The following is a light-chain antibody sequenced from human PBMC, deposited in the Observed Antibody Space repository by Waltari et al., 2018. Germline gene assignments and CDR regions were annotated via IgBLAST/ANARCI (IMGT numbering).Light chain of an antibody. J-gene: IGLJ3*02. CDR1: SPNIGRNS. Sequence: QSVVTQPPSASGTPGQRVTISCSGTSPNIGRNSVNWFQHFPGTAPKLLIYNDKQRPSGVPDRFSASKSGTSASLAINGLQSEDEAIYYCAPWDGGLRGTVFGGGTKLTVL. CDR2: NDK. V-gene: IGLV1-44*01. CDR3: APWDGGLRGTV.